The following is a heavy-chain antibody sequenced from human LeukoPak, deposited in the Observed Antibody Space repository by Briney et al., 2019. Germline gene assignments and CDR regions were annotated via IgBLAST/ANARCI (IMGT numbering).Heavy chain of an antibody. V-gene: IGHV3-30-3*01. J-gene: IGHJ4*02. D-gene: IGHD3-22*01. CDR3: ARDISGYWTFDY. Sequence: QTGGSLRLSCAASGFTFSSHAMHWVRRAPGKGLEWVAVISYDGNNKYYADSVEGRFTISRDNSKNTLSLQMNSLRADDTAVYYCARDISGYWTFDYWGQGTLVTVSS. CDR1: GFTFSSHA. CDR2: ISYDGNNK.